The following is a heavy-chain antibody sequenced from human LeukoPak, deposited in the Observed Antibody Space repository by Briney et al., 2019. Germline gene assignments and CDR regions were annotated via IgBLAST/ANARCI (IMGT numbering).Heavy chain of an antibody. Sequence: GGSLRLSCAASGFTFSSYGMHWVRQAPGKRLEWVAFIRYDGSNKYYADSVKGRFTISRDNSKNTLYLQMNSLRAEDTAVYYCAKDTGYYYYYMDVWGKGTTVTISS. CDR3: AKDTGYYYYYMDV. CDR1: GFTFSSYG. D-gene: IGHD2-8*02. CDR2: IRYDGSNK. V-gene: IGHV3-30*02. J-gene: IGHJ6*03.